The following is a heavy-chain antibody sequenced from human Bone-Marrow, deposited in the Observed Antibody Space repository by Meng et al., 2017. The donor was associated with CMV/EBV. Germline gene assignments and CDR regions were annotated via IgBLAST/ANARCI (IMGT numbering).Heavy chain of an antibody. V-gene: IGHV4-39*07. D-gene: IGHD2-2*02. CDR1: GGSISSSSYY. CDR3: ARRGYCSSTSCYTLMFFGVGDYYGMDV. J-gene: IGHJ6*02. Sequence: LRLSCTVSGGSISSSSYYWGWIRQPPGKGLEWIGGIYYSGSTYYNPSLKSRVTISVDTSKNQFSLKLSSVTAADTAVYYCARRGYCSSTSCYTLMFFGVGDYYGMDVWGQGPTVTVSS. CDR2: IYYSGST.